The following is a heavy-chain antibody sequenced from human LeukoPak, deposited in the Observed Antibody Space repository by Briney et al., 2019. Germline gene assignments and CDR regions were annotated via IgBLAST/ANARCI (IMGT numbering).Heavy chain of an antibody. CDR1: GFIVSNSY. D-gene: IGHD3-22*01. CDR3: AREGVSSGYHLFDY. CDR2: IHRGGNT. Sequence: GGSLRLSCAASGFIVSNSYMSWVRQAPGKGLEWVSVIHRGGNTYYADSVKGRFTISRDNSKNTLYLQMNSLRAEDTAVYYCAREGVSSGYHLFDYWGQGTLVTVSS. J-gene: IGHJ4*02. V-gene: IGHV3-66*01.